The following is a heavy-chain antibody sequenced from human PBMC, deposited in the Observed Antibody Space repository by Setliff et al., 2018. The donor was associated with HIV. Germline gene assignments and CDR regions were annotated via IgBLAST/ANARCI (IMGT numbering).Heavy chain of an antibody. CDR1: GDSISSNY. D-gene: IGHD6-6*01. Sequence: LSLTCTVSGDSISSNYWSWIRQSPGKGPEWIGTIYYSGSTYSNPSLKSRVTMSVDTSKNQFSLKLISVTAADTAVYYCARREYSSSSPPFDYWGQGTLVTVSS. V-gene: IGHV4-59*04. J-gene: IGHJ4*02. CDR3: ARREYSSSSPPFDY. CDR2: IYYSGST.